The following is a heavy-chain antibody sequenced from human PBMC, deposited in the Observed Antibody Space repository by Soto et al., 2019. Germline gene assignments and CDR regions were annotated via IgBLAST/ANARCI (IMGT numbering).Heavy chain of an antibody. D-gene: IGHD2-2*01. Sequence: EVQLLESGGGLVQPGGSLRLSCAASGFTFSSYAMTWVRQAPGKGLEWVSGISYSGGSTYYADSVKGRFTISRDNSNNMVYLQMNSLRAEDTAVYYCAKDRARGYCTSSGCYGDYFYYMDVWGKGTTVTVSS. CDR1: GFTFSSYA. V-gene: IGHV3-23*01. J-gene: IGHJ6*03. CDR2: ISYSGGST. CDR3: AKDRARGYCTSSGCYGDYFYYMDV.